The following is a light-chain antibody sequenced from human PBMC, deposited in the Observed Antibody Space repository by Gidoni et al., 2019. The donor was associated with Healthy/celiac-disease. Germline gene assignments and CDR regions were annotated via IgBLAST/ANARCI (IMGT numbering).Light chain of an antibody. V-gene: IGKV1-5*03. J-gene: IGKJ2*01. Sequence: DIQMTQSPSTLSATVGDRVTITCRASQSISSWLAWYQQKPGKAPKLLIYKAFSLESGVPSRFSGSGSETEFTLTISSLQPDDFATYYCQQYNSYPYTFGQGTKLEIK. CDR1: QSISSW. CDR2: KAF. CDR3: QQYNSYPYT.